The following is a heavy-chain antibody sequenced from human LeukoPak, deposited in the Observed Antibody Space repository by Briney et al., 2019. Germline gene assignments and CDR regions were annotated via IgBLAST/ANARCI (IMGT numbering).Heavy chain of an antibody. Sequence: ASVKVSCKASGYTLTSYGISWVRQAPGQGLEWMGWINTNTGNPTYAQGFTGRFVFSLDTSVSTAYLQISSLKAEDTAVYYCARGSQYYYDSSGYLFDYWGRGTLVTVSS. CDR1: GYTLTSYG. J-gene: IGHJ4*02. CDR3: ARGSQYYYDSSGYLFDY. V-gene: IGHV7-4-1*02. CDR2: INTNTGNP. D-gene: IGHD3-22*01.